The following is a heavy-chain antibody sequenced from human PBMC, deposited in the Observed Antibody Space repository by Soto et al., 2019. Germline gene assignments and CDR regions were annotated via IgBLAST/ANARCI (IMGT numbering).Heavy chain of an antibody. CDR2: ISSSSSYI. CDR1: GFTFSSYS. D-gene: IGHD2-15*01. J-gene: IGHJ3*02. V-gene: IGHV3-21*01. Sequence: GGSLRLSCAASGFTFSSYSMNWVRQAPGKGLEWVSSISSSSSYIYYADSVKGRFTISRDNAKNSLYLQMNSLRAEDTAVYYCARDEIVVVVAARSHDAFDIWGQGTMVTVSS. CDR3: ARDEIVVVVAARSHDAFDI.